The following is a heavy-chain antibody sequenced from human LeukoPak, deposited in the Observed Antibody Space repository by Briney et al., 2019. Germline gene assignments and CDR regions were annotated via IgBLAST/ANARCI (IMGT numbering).Heavy chain of an antibody. CDR3: ARSIAYGDYSYYFDY. CDR1: GGSISSSNW. V-gene: IGHV4-4*02. Sequence: PSETLSLTCAVSGGSISSSNWWSWVRQPPGKGLEWIGEIYHSGSTNYNPSLKSRVTISVDKSKNQFSLKLSSVTAADTAVYYCARSIAYGDYSYYFDYWGQGTLVTVSS. CDR2: IYHSGST. J-gene: IGHJ4*02. D-gene: IGHD4-17*01.